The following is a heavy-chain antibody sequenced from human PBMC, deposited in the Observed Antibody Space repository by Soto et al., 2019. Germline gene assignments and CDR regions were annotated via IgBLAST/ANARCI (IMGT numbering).Heavy chain of an antibody. Sequence: GGSLRLSCAASGFTISDVWLNWVRQAPGKGLEWVGRIKSRIDGGTTDFAAPVRGRFAISRDESQNTLYLQMNSLKTEDTAVYYCAKDQSVVVVVAATPSYFDYWGQGTLVTVSS. D-gene: IGHD2-15*01. CDR2: IKSRIDGGTT. CDR3: AKDQSVVVVVAATPSYFDY. CDR1: GFTISDVW. J-gene: IGHJ4*02. V-gene: IGHV3-15*07.